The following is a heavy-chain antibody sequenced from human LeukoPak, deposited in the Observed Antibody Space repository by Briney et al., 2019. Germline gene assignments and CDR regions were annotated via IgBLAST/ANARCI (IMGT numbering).Heavy chain of an antibody. D-gene: IGHD2-2*02. Sequence: GGSLRLSCAASGFTFSSFSMNWVRQAPGKGLEWVSYISSSSSPVYYADSVRGRFTISRDNAKNSLYLQMDSLRDEDTAVYYCARELISGAYTFDYWGQGTLVTVSP. CDR3: ARELISGAYTFDY. CDR2: ISSSSSPV. J-gene: IGHJ4*02. V-gene: IGHV3-48*02. CDR1: GFTFSSFS.